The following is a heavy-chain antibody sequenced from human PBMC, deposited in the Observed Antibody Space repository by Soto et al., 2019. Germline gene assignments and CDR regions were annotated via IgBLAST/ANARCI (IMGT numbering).Heavy chain of an antibody. J-gene: IGHJ3*01. V-gene: IGHV3-53*01. Sequence: DVQLVEYGGGLIQPGESLRLSCAAFGLTISGKKYVAWVRQAPGKGLEWVSALYDVDGSFYADSVKGRFTTSSDSSKTTVYLQMKDLRPDDTAVYYCATWHEREHAYDVWGQGTTVTVSS. CDR2: LYDVDGS. D-gene: IGHD1-1*01. CDR1: GLTISGKKY. CDR3: ATWHEREHAYDV.